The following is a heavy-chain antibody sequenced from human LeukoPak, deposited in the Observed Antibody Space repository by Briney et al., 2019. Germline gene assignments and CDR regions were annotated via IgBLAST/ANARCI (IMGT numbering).Heavy chain of an antibody. CDR3: ARHTAVAGRRGWFDP. V-gene: IGHV4-59*08. CDR2: IYYSGST. D-gene: IGHD6-19*01. J-gene: IGHJ5*02. Sequence: SETLSLTCTVSGGSISSHYWSWIRQPPGKGLEWIGYIYYSGSTNYNPSLKSRVTISVDTSKNQFSLKLSSVTAADTAVYYCARHTAVAGRRGWFDPWGQGTLVTVSS. CDR1: GGSISSHY.